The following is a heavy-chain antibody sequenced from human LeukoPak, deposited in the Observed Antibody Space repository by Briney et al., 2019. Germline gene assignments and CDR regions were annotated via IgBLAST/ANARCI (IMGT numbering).Heavy chain of an antibody. CDR3: ARDRGGFGVVTPLGY. J-gene: IGHJ4*02. V-gene: IGHV3-30*01. CDR2: ISYDGSNK. D-gene: IGHD3-3*01. CDR1: GFTFSSYA. Sequence: GGSLRLSCAASGFTFSSYAMHWVRQAPDKGLEWVAVISYDGSNKYYADSVKGRFTISRDNSKNTLYLQMNSLRAEDTAVYYCARDRGGFGVVTPLGYWGQGTLVTVSS.